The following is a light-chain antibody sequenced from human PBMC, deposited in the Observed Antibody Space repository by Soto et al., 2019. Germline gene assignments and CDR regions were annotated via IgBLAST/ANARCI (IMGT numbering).Light chain of an antibody. J-gene: IGKJ1*01. Sequence: EIVLTQSPVTLSVSQGERATLSCRASQSVRNNLAWYQQKPGQAPRLLIYGASTRATGVPARFSGSGSGTEFTLTISSLQAEDFAIYYCQQYNSWPSFGQGTKVDIK. CDR2: GAS. CDR1: QSVRNN. CDR3: QQYNSWPS. V-gene: IGKV3-15*01.